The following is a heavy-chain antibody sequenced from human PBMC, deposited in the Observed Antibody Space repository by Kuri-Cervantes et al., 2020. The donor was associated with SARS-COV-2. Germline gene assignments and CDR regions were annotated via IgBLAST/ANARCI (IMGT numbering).Heavy chain of an antibody. CDR1: GYTFTSYA. D-gene: IGHD3-3*01. Sequence: ASVKVSCKASGYTFTSYAMHWVRQAPGQRLEWMGWINAGNGNTKYSQKFQGRVTITRDTSASTAYMELSSLRSEDTAVYYCARARGGTIFGVVIPCYYYGMDVWGQGTTVTVSS. J-gene: IGHJ6*02. V-gene: IGHV1-3*01. CDR3: ARARGGTIFGVVIPCYYYGMDV. CDR2: INAGNGNT.